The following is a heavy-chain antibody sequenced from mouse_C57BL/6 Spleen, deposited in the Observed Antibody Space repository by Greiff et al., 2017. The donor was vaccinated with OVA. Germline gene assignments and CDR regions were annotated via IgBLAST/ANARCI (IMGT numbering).Heavy chain of an antibody. CDR2: ISDGGSYT. CDR1: GFTFSSYA. Sequence: EVKLMESGGGLVKPGGSLKLSCAASGFTFSSYAMSWVRQTPEKRLEWVATISDGGSYTYFPDNVKGRFTISRDNAKNNLYLQMSHLKSEDTAMYYCARDHLGHFDYWGQGTTLTVSS. V-gene: IGHV5-4*01. CDR3: ARDHLGHFDY. J-gene: IGHJ2*01. D-gene: IGHD4-1*01.